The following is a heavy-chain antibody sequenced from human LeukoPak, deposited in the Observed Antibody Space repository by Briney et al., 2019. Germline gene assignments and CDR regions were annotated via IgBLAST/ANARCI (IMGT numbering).Heavy chain of an antibody. D-gene: IGHD2-21*02. CDR1: GYSLSSVFY. CDR2: IYPRGST. CDR3: ARAPPPYCGGDCYFGY. Sequence: SETLSLTCTVSGYSLSSVFYWGWIRQPPGKGLEWIGSIYPRGSTYYNPSLKSRVTISVDTTKNQLSLKLNSVTAADTAVYYCARAPPPYCGGDCYFGYWGQGTLVTVSS. V-gene: IGHV4-38-2*02. J-gene: IGHJ4*02.